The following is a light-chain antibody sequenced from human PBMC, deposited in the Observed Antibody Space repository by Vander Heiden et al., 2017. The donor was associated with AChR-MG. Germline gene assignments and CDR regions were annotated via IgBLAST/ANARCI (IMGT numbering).Light chain of an antibody. V-gene: IGLV3-19*01. CDR3: NSRDSSGNVV. CDR2: GKN. J-gene: IGLJ2*01. CDR1: SLRSYY. Sequence: SSELTQDPAVSVALGQTVRITCQGDSLRSYYASWYQQKPGQAPVLVIYGKNNRPSGIPDRCSGSSSGNTASLTITGAQAEDEADYYCNSRDSSGNVVFGGGTKLTVI.